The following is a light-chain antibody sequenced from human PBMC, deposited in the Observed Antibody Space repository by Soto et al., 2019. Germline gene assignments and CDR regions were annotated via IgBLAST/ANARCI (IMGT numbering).Light chain of an antibody. J-gene: IGKJ1*01. CDR2: KAS. V-gene: IGKV1-5*03. CDR3: QQYDSYWT. Sequence: DIQMTRSPSTLSASVGDRVTITCRASQSISSWLAWYQQKPGKAPKLLIYKASSLQSGVPSRFSGSGSGTEFTLTISSLHPDDFATYYCQQYDSYWTFGQGTKVEIK. CDR1: QSISSW.